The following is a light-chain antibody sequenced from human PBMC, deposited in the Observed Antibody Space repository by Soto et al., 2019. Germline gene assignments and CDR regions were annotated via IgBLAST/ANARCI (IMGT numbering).Light chain of an antibody. Sequence: QSALTQPASVSGSPGQSITISCTGTSSDVGGYNYVSWYQQHPGKAPKLMIYEVSNRSSGVSNRFSGSKSGNTASLTISGLQAEEADYYCSSYTSSSSVVFGGGTKLTVL. CDR3: SSYTSSSSVV. CDR2: EVS. CDR1: SSDVGGYNY. J-gene: IGLJ2*01. V-gene: IGLV2-14*01.